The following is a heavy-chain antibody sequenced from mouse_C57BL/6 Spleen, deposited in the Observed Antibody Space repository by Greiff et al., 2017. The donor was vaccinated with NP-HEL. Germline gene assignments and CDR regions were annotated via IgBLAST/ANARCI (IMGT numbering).Heavy chain of an antibody. J-gene: IGHJ2*01. D-gene: IGHD1-1*01. CDR2: INPGSGGT. CDR1: GYAFTNYL. Sequence: QVHVKQSGAELVRPGTSVKVSCKASGYAFTNYLIEWVKQRPGQGLEWIGVINPGSGGTNYNEKFKGKATLTADKSSSTAYMQLSSLTSEDSAVYFCARSEVYYYGSDYWGQGTTLTVSS. V-gene: IGHV1-54*01. CDR3: ARSEVYYYGSDY.